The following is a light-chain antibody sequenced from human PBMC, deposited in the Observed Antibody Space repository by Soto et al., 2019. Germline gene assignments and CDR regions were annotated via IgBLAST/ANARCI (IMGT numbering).Light chain of an antibody. Sequence: EIVMTQSPATLSVSPGERATLSCRASQSVATNLAWYQQKPGQPPRLLIYGASTRATGIPARFSGSGPGTDFTLTISSLEPEDFAVYYCQQRGNRPPWTFGQGTKVDIK. J-gene: IGKJ1*01. V-gene: IGKV3D-15*01. CDR2: GAS. CDR3: QQRGNRPPWT. CDR1: QSVATN.